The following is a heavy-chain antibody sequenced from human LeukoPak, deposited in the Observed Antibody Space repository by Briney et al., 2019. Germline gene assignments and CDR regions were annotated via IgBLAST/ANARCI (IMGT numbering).Heavy chain of an antibody. CDR3: ARVRYCSSSSCYKWDNWFDP. Sequence: ASVKVSCKASGYTFTSHHISWVRQAPGQGLEWMGWISVYNGNTNYAQKLQGSVTMTTDTSTSTAYMELRSLRSDDTAVYYCARVRYCSSSSCYKWDNWFDPWGQGTLVTVSS. CDR1: GYTFTSHH. V-gene: IGHV1-18*01. J-gene: IGHJ5*02. CDR2: ISVYNGNT. D-gene: IGHD2-2*02.